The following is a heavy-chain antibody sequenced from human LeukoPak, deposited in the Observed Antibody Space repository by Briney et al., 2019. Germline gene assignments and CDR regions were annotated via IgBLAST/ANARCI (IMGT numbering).Heavy chain of an antibody. CDR1: GYTFTGYY. V-gene: IGHV1-2*06. J-gene: IGHJ4*02. Sequence: GASVKVSCKASGYTFTGYYMHWVRQAPGQGLEWMGRINPNSGGTNYAQKFQGRVTMTRDTSISTAYMGLSRLRSDDTAVYYCAKVRGVNIGYFDYWGQGTLVTVSS. CDR2: INPNSGGT. CDR3: AKVRGVNIGYFDY. D-gene: IGHD3-10*01.